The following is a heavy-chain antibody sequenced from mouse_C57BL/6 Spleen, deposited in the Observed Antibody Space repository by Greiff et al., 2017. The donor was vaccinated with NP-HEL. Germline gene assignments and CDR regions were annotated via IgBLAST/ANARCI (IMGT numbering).Heavy chain of an antibody. D-gene: IGHD2-4*01. CDR1: GYTFTSYW. J-gene: IGHJ3*01. CDR2: IHPNSGST. V-gene: IGHV1-64*01. Sequence: QVQLHQPGAELVKPGASVKLSCKASGYTFTSYWMHWVKQRPGQGLEWIGMIHPNSGSTNYNEKFKSKATLTVDKSSSTAYMQLSSLTSEDSAVYYCARRGYDYGSFAYWGQGTLVTVSA. CDR3: ARRGYDYGSFAY.